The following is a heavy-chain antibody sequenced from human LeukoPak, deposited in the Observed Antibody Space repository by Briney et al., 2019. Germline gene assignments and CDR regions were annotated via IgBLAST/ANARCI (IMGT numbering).Heavy chain of an antibody. CDR2: IYYSGST. J-gene: IGHJ4*02. CDR1: GGSISSSSYY. Sequence: SETLSLTCTVSGGSISSSSYYWGWIRQPPGKGLEWIGSIYYSGSTYYNPSLKSRVTISVDTSKNQFSLKLSSVTAADTAVYYCAREAYSSSSGDYWGQRTLVTVSS. D-gene: IGHD6-6*01. V-gene: IGHV4-39*07. CDR3: AREAYSSSSGDY.